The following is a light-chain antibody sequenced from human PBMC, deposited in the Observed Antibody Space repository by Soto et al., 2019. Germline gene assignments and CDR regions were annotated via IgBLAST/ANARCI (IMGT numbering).Light chain of an antibody. CDR1: QSVSSY. V-gene: IGKV3-11*01. CDR2: DAS. Sequence: EIVLAQSPATLSLSPGERATLSCRASQSVSSYLAWYQQKPGQAPRLLIYDASNRATGIPAKFSGSGSGTDFTFTISSLEPEDFAVYYCQQRSNWPHTFGPGTKVDIK. J-gene: IGKJ3*01. CDR3: QQRSNWPHT.